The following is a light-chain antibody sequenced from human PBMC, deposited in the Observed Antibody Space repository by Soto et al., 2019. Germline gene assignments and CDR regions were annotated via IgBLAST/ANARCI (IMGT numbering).Light chain of an antibody. V-gene: IGKV3-20*01. CDR1: QSVSSSY. Sequence: EIVLTQSPGTLSLSPGERATLSCRASQSVSSSYLAWYQQKPGQAPRLLIYGASSRATGIPDRFSGSGSGTDFTLTISRLEPEDFAVYYCQQYGSPYMYTFGLWTKLDIK. CDR3: QQYGSPYMYT. CDR2: GAS. J-gene: IGKJ2*01.